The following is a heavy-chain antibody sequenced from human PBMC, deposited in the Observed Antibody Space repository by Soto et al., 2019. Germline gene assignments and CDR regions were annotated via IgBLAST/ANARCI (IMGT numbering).Heavy chain of an antibody. D-gene: IGHD2-15*01. CDR3: ARPVGGNYAMDV. J-gene: IGHJ6*02. CDR1: GYTFTNNY. V-gene: IGHV1-46*03. CDR2: ISPRGGST. Sequence: QVQLVQSGAGVKKPGASGKVSCKASGYTFTNNYMHWVRQAPGQGLEWMGVISPRGGSTSYAEKFQGRVSMTSDTSRTTGYIELSSLRYEDMAVYYCARPVGGNYAMDVRGQGTTVIVSS.